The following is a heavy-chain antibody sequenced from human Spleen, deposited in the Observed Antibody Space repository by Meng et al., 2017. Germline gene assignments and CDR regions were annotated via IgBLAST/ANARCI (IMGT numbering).Heavy chain of an antibody. J-gene: IGHJ4*02. CDR1: GGSISSSSYY. CDR2: VYFSGST. CDR3: ALRAPIYGSGSYPDYYFDY. D-gene: IGHD3-10*01. Sequence: SETLSLTCTVSGGSISSSSYYWGWIRQPPGKGLEWIGSVYFSGSTYSDPSLKSRVTISVDTSKNQFSLKLSSVTAADTAVYYCALRAPIYGSGSYPDYYFDYWGQGTLVTVSS. V-gene: IGHV4-39*07.